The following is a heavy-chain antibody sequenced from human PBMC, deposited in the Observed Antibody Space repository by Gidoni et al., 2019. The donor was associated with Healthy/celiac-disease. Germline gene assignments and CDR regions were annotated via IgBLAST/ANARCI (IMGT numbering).Heavy chain of an antibody. CDR2: IYYSGST. V-gene: IGHV4-39*01. D-gene: IGHD4-17*01. J-gene: IGHJ5*02. CDR3: ARQGPYGDYVPGPFDP. CDR1: GGSISSSSYY. Sequence: QLQLQESGPGLVKPSETLSLTCTVSGGSISSSSYYWGWIRQPPGKGLEWIGSIYYSGSTYYNPSLKSRVTISVDTSKNQFSLKLSSVTAADTAVYYCARQGPYGDYVPGPFDPWGQGTLVTVSS.